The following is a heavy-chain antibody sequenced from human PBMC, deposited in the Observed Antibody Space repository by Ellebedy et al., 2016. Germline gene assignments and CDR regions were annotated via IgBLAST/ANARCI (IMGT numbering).Heavy chain of an antibody. CDR2: IWWDGSNE. V-gene: IGHV3-33*01. D-gene: IGHD2-15*01. J-gene: IGHJ4*02. CDR3: ASYLGHCSGGTCYS. Sequence: GGSLRLXXAASGFTFSMYGMQWVRQAPGKGLEWVAVIWWDGSNEVNRDSVKGRFTISRDNSKNTLFLQMNSLRDEDTAVYYCASYLGHCSGGTCYSWGQGTLVTVSS. CDR1: GFTFSMYG.